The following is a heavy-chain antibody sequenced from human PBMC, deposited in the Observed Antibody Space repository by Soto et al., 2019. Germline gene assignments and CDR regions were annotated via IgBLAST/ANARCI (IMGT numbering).Heavy chain of an antibody. V-gene: IGHV5-51*01. J-gene: IGHJ6*02. D-gene: IGHD4-4*01. CDR2: IYPGDSDT. CDR1: GYTFTDYW. Sequence: ESLKMSGNGSGYTFTDYWMGWVRQLPGQGLEWMGIIYPGDSDTRYSPPFQGHVTITLDKSTNPAYLQWNTLRAAATAMYYCARDISNLRFYYYDIDVWGQGTTVTVSS. CDR3: ARDISNLRFYYYDIDV.